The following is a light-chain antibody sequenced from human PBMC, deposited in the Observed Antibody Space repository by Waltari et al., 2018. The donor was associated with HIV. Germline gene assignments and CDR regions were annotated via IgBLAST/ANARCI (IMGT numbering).Light chain of an antibody. J-gene: IGLJ2*01. V-gene: IGLV2-14*01. CDR2: EVS. CDR3: SSYTSSITVV. Sequence: QSALTQPASVSGSPGQSITISCTGTSSDIGIYKYVSWYQQHPGKAPKLMIYEVSNRPSGVSNRFSGSKSGNTASLTISGLQAEDEADYYCSSYTSSITVVFGGGTKLTVL. CDR1: SSDIGIYKY.